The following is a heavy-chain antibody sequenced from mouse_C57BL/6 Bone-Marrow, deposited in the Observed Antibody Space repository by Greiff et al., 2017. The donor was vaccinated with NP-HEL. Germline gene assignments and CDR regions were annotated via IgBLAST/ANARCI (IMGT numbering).Heavy chain of an antibody. J-gene: IGHJ3*01. CDR3: AIITTVPLAY. Sequence: EVKLVESGPELVKPGASVKIPCKASGYTFTDYNMDWVKQSHGKSLEWIGDINPNNGGTISNQKLNGKATLTVDKSSSTAYMELLSLTSEDTAVYYCAIITTVPLAYWGQGTLVTVSA. CDR2: INPNNGGT. CDR1: GYTFTDYN. V-gene: IGHV1-18*01. D-gene: IGHD1-1*01.